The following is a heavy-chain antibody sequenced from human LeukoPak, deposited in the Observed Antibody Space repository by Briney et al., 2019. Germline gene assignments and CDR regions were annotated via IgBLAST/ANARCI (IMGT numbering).Heavy chain of an antibody. CDR1: GGSFSGYY. D-gene: IGHD2-2*01. J-gene: IGHJ4*02. Sequence: SETLSLTCAVYGGSFSGYYWSWIRQPPGKGLEWIGEINHSGSTNYNPSLKSRVTISVDTSKNQFSLKLSSVTAADTAVYYCARGKRYCSSTSCYAYYFDYWGQGTLVTVSS. V-gene: IGHV4-34*01. CDR2: INHSGST. CDR3: ARGKRYCSSTSCYAYYFDY.